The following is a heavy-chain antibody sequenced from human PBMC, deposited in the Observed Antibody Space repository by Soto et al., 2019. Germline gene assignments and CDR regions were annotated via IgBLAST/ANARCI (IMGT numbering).Heavy chain of an antibody. CDR2: IYYSGST. CDR3: ARLYCSSTSCYLAY. CDR1: GGSISSYY. Sequence: QVQLQESGPGLVKPSETLSLTCTVSGGSISSYYWSWIRQPPGKGLEWIGYIYYSGSTNYNPSLKSRGTISVDTSKNQFSLKLSSVTAADTAVYYCARLYCSSTSCYLAYWGQGTLVTVSS. J-gene: IGHJ4*02. V-gene: IGHV4-59*08. D-gene: IGHD2-2*01.